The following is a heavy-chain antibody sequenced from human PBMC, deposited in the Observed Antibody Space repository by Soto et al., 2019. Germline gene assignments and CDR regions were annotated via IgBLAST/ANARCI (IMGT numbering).Heavy chain of an antibody. CDR3: ARDRTDDYGDYRDGMDV. V-gene: IGHV4-31*03. J-gene: IGHJ6*02. Sequence: QVQLQESGPGLVKPSQTLSLTCTVSGGSISSGGYYWSWIRQHPGKGLEWIGYIYYSGSTYYNPSLKSRVTISVDTSKNQFSLKLSSVTAADTAVYYCARDRTDDYGDYRDGMDVWGQGTTVTVSS. CDR1: GGSISSGGYY. D-gene: IGHD4-17*01. CDR2: IYYSGST.